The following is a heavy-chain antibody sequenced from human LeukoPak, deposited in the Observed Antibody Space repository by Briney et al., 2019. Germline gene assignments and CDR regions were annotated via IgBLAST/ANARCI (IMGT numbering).Heavy chain of an antibody. CDR1: GGSISISSYC. CDR2: IYYSGST. Sequence: SETLSLTCTVSGGSISISSYCWGWIRQPPGKGLEWIGSIYYSGSTYYNPSLKSRVTISVDTSKNQFSLKLSSVTAADTAVYYCARNSIQNLFDPWGQGTLVTVSS. CDR3: ARNSIQNLFDP. V-gene: IGHV4-39*01. J-gene: IGHJ5*02.